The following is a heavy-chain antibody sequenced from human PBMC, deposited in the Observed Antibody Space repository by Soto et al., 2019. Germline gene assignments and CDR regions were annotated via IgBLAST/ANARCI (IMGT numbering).Heavy chain of an antibody. CDR1: GGSMSGYY. D-gene: IGHD5-12*01. Sequence: PSETLSLTCTVSGGSMSGYYWSWSGQSPGKGLEWIGYIYYSGSTNYNPSLKSPVAISLDTSKNQFSLLLSSVTAADTAVYYCESAESLAKIQHYFASWGQGTPVTVSS. CDR3: ESAESLAKIQHYFAS. CDR2: IYYSGST. V-gene: IGHV4-59*01. J-gene: IGHJ4*02.